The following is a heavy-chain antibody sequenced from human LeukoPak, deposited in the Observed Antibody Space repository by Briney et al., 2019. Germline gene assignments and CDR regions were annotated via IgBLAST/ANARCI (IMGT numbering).Heavy chain of an antibody. Sequence: SETVSLSCTVSGGSISSSSYYWGWIRQPPGKGLEWIGTVYYSGSIYYNPSLKSRLTISVDTSKNHFSLKLSSVTAADTAVYYCARHRSGFLDYWGQGTLVTVSS. CDR2: VYYSGSI. J-gene: IGHJ4*02. CDR3: ARHRSGFLDY. CDR1: GGSISSSSYY. V-gene: IGHV4-39*01. D-gene: IGHD3-3*01.